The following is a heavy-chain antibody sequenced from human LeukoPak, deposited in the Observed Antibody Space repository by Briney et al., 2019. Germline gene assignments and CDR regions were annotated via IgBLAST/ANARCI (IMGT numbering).Heavy chain of an antibody. CDR2: ISFSVNTK. CDR3: ARGAYSSGWAYFDH. CDR1: GFTFSDYS. V-gene: IGHV3-48*04. Sequence: PGGSLRLSCAASGFTFSDYSMIWVRQAPGKGLEWVSYISFSVNTKYYGDSVKGRFTISRDNAKNSLYLHMDSLRAEDTAVYYCARGAYSSGWAYFDHWGQGTLVTVSS. J-gene: IGHJ4*02. D-gene: IGHD6-19*01.